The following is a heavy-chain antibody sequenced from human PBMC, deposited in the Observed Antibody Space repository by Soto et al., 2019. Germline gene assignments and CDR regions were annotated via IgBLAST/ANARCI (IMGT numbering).Heavy chain of an antibody. J-gene: IGHJ4*02. Sequence: QVQLQESGPGLVKPSQTLSLTCTVSGGSISSGGYYWSWIRQHPGKGLEWIGYIYYSGSTYYNPSLKSRVTISVDTSKNQFSLKLNSVTATDTAVYYCARENGDYVPNYFDYWGQGTLVTVSS. D-gene: IGHD4-17*01. CDR2: IYYSGST. CDR3: ARENGDYVPNYFDY. V-gene: IGHV4-31*03. CDR1: GGSISSGGYY.